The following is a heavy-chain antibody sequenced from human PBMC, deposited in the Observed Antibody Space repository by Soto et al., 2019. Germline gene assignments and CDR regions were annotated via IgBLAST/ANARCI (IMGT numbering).Heavy chain of an antibody. CDR1: GYTFSSYS. CDR3: ARDNAYYDL. CDR2: ISTYSGNT. V-gene: IGHV1-18*04. J-gene: IGHJ4*01. Sequence: SVKVSCKTSGYTFSSYSINWVRQAPGQGLEWMAWISTYSGNTHYAESVQGRVTVTLDKYARTAFMEMRGLTSDDTGVYFCARDNAYYDLGG.